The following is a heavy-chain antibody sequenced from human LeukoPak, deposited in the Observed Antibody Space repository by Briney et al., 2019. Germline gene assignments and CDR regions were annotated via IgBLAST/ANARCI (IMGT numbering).Heavy chain of an antibody. Sequence: ASVKVSCKASGYTFTSYYMHWVRQAPGQGLEWMGIINPSGGSTSYAQKFQGRVTTTRDTSTSTVYMELSSLRSEDTAVYYCARKGGLLRDTYYYYYYGMDVWGQGTTVTVSS. CDR3: ARKGGLLRDTYYYYYYGMDV. J-gene: IGHJ6*02. CDR2: INPSGGST. CDR1: GYTFTSYY. D-gene: IGHD3-22*01. V-gene: IGHV1-46*01.